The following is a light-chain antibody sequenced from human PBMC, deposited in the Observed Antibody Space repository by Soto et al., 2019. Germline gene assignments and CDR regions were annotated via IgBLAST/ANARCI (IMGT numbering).Light chain of an antibody. Sequence: EIVLKQSPGTLSLSPGERATLSCRASQSVSSSYLAWYQQKPGQAPRLLIYGASSRATGIPDRFSGSGSGTDFTLTITRLEPEDFVVYYCQQYGSSPQTCGQGPKVEIK. CDR3: QQYGSSPQT. J-gene: IGKJ1*01. V-gene: IGKV3-20*01. CDR1: QSVSSSY. CDR2: GAS.